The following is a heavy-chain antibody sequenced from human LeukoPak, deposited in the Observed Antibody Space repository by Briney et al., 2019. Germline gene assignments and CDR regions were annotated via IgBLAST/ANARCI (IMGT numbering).Heavy chain of an antibody. J-gene: IGHJ5*02. CDR1: SGSTSSYY. CDR3: ARPWHDSSIVGFDP. D-gene: IGHD4-11*01. V-gene: IGHV4-59*01. CDR2: IYSSGST. Sequence: PSETLSLTCTVSSGSTSSYYWSWIRQPPGKGREWIGYIYSSGSTNYNPSLKSRVTISVDTSKNQFSLKLSSVTAADTAVYYCARPWHDSSIVGFDPWGQGTLVTVSS.